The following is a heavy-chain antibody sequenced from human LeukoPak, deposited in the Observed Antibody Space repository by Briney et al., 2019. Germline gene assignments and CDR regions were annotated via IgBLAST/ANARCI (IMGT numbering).Heavy chain of an antibody. CDR3: ARRPGSRLRILNSAFDI. V-gene: IGHV5-10-1*01. CDR1: GYSFTNYW. J-gene: IGHJ3*02. Sequence: GESPKISCKGSGYSFTNYWISWVRQMPGKGLEWMGRIDPSGSYTKYSPSFQGHVTISVDKSISTAYLQWGSLKASDTAMYYCARRPGSRLRILNSAFDIWGQGTMVTVSS. D-gene: IGHD2/OR15-2a*01. CDR2: IDPSGSYT.